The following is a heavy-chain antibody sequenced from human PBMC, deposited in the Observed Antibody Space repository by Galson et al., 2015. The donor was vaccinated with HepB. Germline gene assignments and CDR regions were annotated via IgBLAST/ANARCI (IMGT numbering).Heavy chain of an antibody. Sequence: SVKVSCKASGGTFSSYAISWVRQAPGQGLEWMGGIIPIFGTANYAQKFQGRVTITADKSTSTAYMELSSLRSEDTAVYYCARGYCSGGSCYFDYWGQGTLVTVSS. J-gene: IGHJ4*02. D-gene: IGHD2-15*01. CDR2: IIPIFGTA. V-gene: IGHV1-69*06. CDR1: GGTFSSYA. CDR3: ARGYCSGGSCYFDY.